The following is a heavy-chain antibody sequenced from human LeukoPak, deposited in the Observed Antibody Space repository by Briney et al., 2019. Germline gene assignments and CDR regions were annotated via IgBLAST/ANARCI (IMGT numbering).Heavy chain of an antibody. CDR2: ISGSSNTI. CDR1: GFTFSSYS. J-gene: IGHJ4*02. D-gene: IGHD1-26*01. CDR3: ARDRKSGEWDLVP. V-gene: IGHV3-48*01. Sequence: GGSLRLSCAASGFTFSSYSMDWVRQAPGKGLEWVSYISGSSNTIYYADSVKGRFTISRDNAKNSLYLQMNSLRAEDTAVYYCARDRKSGEWDLVPWGQGTLVTVSS.